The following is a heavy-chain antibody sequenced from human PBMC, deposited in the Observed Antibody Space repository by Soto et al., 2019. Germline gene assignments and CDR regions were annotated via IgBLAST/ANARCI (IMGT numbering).Heavy chain of an antibody. Sequence: QVQLVESGGGVVQPGRSLRLSCAASGFTFSSYGMHWVRQAPGKGLEWVAVIWYDGSNKYYADSVKGRFTISRDNSKNTLYLQMNSLRAEDTAVYYCARVWKRGSGSYNDYGGQGTLVTVSS. D-gene: IGHD3-10*01. CDR2: IWYDGSNK. J-gene: IGHJ4*02. CDR1: GFTFSSYG. V-gene: IGHV3-33*01. CDR3: ARVWKRGSGSYNDY.